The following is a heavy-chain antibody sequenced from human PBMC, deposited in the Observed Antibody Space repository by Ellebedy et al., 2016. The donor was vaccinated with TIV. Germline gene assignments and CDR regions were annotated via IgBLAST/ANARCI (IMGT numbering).Heavy chain of an antibody. CDR1: GFSFRNYW. D-gene: IGHD4-17*01. J-gene: IGHJ5*02. V-gene: IGHV3-7*01. CDR2: IYQDGSDQ. CDR3: ARRGSYGDYAVQINSWFDT. Sequence: GESLKISCVASGFSFRNYWMGWVRQAPGKGLEWVANIYQDGSDQYYVDSVKGRFTISRDNANKSLFLQMNNLRVEDTAVYYCARRGSYGDYAVQINSWFDTWGRGTLVTVSS.